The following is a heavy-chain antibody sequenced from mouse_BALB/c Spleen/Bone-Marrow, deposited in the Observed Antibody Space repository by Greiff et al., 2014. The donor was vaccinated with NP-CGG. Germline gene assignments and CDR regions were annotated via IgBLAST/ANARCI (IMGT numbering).Heavy chain of an antibody. Sequence: VQLKDPGGGLVKPGGSLKLSCAASGFAFSSYDMSWVRQTPEKRLEWVATISSGGSYTYYPDSVKGRFTISRDNARNTLYLQMSSLRSEDTALYYCARLGNWYFDVWGAGTTVTVSS. CDR1: GFAFSSYD. CDR3: ARLGNWYFDV. D-gene: IGHD1-1*02. J-gene: IGHJ1*01. CDR2: ISSGGSYT. V-gene: IGHV5-9*02.